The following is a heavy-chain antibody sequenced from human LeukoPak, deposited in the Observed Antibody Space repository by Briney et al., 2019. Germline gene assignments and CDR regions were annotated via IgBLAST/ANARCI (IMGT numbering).Heavy chain of an antibody. CDR3: AKDPGSSGWYLRY. V-gene: IGHV3-30*18. CDR1: GFTFSSYG. D-gene: IGHD6-19*01. CDR2: ISYDGSNK. J-gene: IGHJ4*02. Sequence: AGRSLRLSCAASGFTFSSYGMHWVRQAPGKGLEWVAVISYDGSNKYYADSVKGRFTISRDNSKNTLYLQMSSLRAEDTAVYYCAKDPGSSGWYLRYWGQGTLVTVSS.